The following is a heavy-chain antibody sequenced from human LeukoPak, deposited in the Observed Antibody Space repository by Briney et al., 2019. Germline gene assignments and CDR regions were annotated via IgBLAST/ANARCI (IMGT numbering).Heavy chain of an antibody. J-gene: IGHJ4*02. V-gene: IGHV1-18*01. CDR1: GYTFTSYG. CDR2: ISAYNGNT. Sequence: ASVKVSCKASGYTFTSYGISWVRQAPGQGLEWMGWISAYNGNTNYAQKLQGGVTMTTDTSTSTAYMELRSLRSDDTAVYYCARDRVLWFGESAYYFDYWGQGTLVTVSS. CDR3: ARDRVLWFGESAYYFDY. D-gene: IGHD3-10*01.